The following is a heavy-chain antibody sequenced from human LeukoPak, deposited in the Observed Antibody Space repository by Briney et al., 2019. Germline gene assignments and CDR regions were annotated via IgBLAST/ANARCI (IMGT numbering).Heavy chain of an antibody. CDR3: AKTRDITMIIVVLAPEFNY. Sequence: PGGSLRLSCAASGFTSSSYAISWVRQAAGKGLEWVSGISGSGGTIYYAGSVKGRFTISRHNSKNTLYLQMNTLRAEDTAIYYCAKTRDITMIIVVLAPEFNYWGQGTLVTVSS. CDR2: ISGSGGTI. V-gene: IGHV3-23*01. CDR1: GFTSSSYA. D-gene: IGHD3-22*01. J-gene: IGHJ4*02.